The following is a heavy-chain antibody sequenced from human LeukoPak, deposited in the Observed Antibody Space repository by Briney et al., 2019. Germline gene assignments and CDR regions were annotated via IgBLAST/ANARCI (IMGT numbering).Heavy chain of an antibody. CDR2: IIPIFGTA. D-gene: IGHD3-22*01. CDR3: ARGDQYYYDSSGYPSENWFDP. V-gene: IGHV1-69*05. CDR1: GGTFISYA. J-gene: IGHJ5*02. Sequence: ASVKVSCKASGGTFISYAISWVRQAPGQGLEWMGRIIPIFGTANYAQKFQGRVTITTDESTSTAYMELSSLRSGDTAVYYCARGDQYYYDSSGYPSENWFDPWGQGTLVTVSS.